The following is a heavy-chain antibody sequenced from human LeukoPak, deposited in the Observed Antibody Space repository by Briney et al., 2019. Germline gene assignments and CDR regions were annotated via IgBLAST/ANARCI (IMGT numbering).Heavy chain of an antibody. V-gene: IGHV3-66*01. CDR2: IYSGGST. Sequence: GGSLRLSCAASGFTVGSNYMSWVRQAPGKGLEWVSVIYSGGSTYYADSVKGRFTISRDNSKNTLYLQMNSLRAEDTAVYYCARETYYDFWSGYYTANWGQGTLVTVSS. CDR3: ARETYYDFWSGYYTAN. D-gene: IGHD3-3*01. J-gene: IGHJ4*02. CDR1: GFTVGSNY.